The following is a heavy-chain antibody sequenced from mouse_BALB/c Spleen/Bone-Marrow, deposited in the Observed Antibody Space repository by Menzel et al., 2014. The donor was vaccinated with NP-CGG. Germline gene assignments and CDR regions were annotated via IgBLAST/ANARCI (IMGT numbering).Heavy chain of an antibody. V-gene: IGHV14-3*02. CDR2: IDPANGNT. D-gene: IGHD2-4*01. Sequence: VQLQQSGAELVKPGASVKLSCTASGFNIKDTYMHWVKQRPEQGLEWIGRIDPANGNTKYDPKFQGKATITADTSSNTAYLQLSSLTSEDTAVYYCARGCYDYVYAMDYWGQGTSVTASS. CDR3: ARGCYDYVYAMDY. CDR1: GFNIKDTY. J-gene: IGHJ4*01.